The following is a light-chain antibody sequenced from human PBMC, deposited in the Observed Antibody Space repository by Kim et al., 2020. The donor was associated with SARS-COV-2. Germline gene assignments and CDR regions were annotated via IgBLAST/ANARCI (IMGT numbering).Light chain of an antibody. CDR1: QSVTRN. V-gene: IGKV3-15*01. CDR2: GAS. J-gene: IGKJ4*01. Sequence: PGERATLSWRASQSVTRNLAWYQQKPGQAPRLLIYGASTRATGVPGRFSGSGSGTEFTLTISSLQSEDFALYYCQQYNDWPPLTFGGGTKVDIK. CDR3: QQYNDWPPLT.